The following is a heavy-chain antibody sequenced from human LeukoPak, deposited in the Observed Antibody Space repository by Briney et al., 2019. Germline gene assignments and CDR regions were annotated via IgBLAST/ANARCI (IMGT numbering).Heavy chain of an antibody. CDR2: ISTKTGSP. CDR1: GYTFTSYA. CDR3: ARDWWVYGSSWYEIDV. D-gene: IGHD6-13*01. J-gene: IGHJ3*01. Sequence: ASLKVSCKASGYTFTSYAMNWVRQAPGQGLEWIGWISTKTGSPTYAQGFTGRFVFSLDTSVTTAYLQINSLRADDTAVYYCARDWWVYGSSWYEIDVWGQGTMVTVSS. V-gene: IGHV7-4-1*02.